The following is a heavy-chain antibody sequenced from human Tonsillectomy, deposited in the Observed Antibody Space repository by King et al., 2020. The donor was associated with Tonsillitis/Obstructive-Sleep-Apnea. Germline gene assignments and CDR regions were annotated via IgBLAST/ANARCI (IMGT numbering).Heavy chain of an antibody. CDR2: MSYDGNNK. CDR3: ARGETARATNWFDP. D-gene: IGHD5-18*01. CDR1: GFTFSSHA. V-gene: IGHV3-30*04. J-gene: IGHJ5*02. Sequence: VQLVESGGGVVQPGRSLRLSCAASGFTFSSHAMHWVRQAPGKGLEWVTVMSYDGNNKYYADSVKGRFTISRDNSKNTLYLQMNSLRAEDTAVYYCARGETARATNWFDPWGQGTLVTVSS.